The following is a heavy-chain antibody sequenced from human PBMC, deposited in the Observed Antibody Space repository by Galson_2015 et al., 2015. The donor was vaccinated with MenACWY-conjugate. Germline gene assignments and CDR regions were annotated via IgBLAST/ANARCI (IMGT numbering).Heavy chain of an antibody. J-gene: IGHJ4*02. Sequence: SLRLSCAASGFIFNTYWMHWVRQAPGKGLVWVSRINHGGSSTTYADSVKDRFTISRDNAKNTLYLQMNSLRPEDTAVFYCAKTRGAFFYSDSWGQGTLVTVSS. D-gene: IGHD1-26*01. CDR2: INHGGSST. CDR1: GFIFNTYW. V-gene: IGHV3-74*01. CDR3: AKTRGAFFYSDS.